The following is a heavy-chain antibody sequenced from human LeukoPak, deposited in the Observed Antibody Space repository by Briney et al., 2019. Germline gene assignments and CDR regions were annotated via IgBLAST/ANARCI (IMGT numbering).Heavy chain of an antibody. D-gene: IGHD2-2*01. CDR1: GFTFGTYA. CDR3: TRPESSSSLACDH. Sequence: PGGSLRLSCSASGFTFGTYAMHWIRQAPGKGLEWVSYISSSSSYTNYADSVKGRFTISRDNAKNSLYLQMNSLRAEDTAVYYCTRPESSSSLACDHWGQGTLVTVSS. V-gene: IGHV3-11*06. CDR2: ISSSSSYT. J-gene: IGHJ4*02.